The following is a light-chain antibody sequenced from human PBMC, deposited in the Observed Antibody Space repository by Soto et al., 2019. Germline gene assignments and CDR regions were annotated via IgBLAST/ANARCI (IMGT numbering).Light chain of an antibody. CDR3: QQSYSTPQT. V-gene: IGKV1-39*01. Sequence: DIQMTQSPSSLSASVGDRVTITCRASQSIRNYLNWYRQKPGDAPKLLIYAASTLQPGVPSRFXXXXXXXXXTXTISSLQPEDFATYYCQQSYSTPQTFGQGTKVEIK. CDR1: QSIRNY. J-gene: IGKJ1*01. CDR2: AAS.